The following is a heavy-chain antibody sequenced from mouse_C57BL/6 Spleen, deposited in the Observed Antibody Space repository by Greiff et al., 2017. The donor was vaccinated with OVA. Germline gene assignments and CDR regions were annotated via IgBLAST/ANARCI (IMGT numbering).Heavy chain of an antibody. CDR3: ARLGVVGRDFDY. V-gene: IGHV1-7*01. D-gene: IGHD1-1*01. CDR2: INPSSGYT. CDR1: GYTFTSYW. J-gene: IGHJ2*01. Sequence: VQLQQSGAELAKPGASVKLSCKASGYTFTSYWMHWVKQRHGQGLEWIGYINPSSGYTKYNQKFKDKATLTADTSSRSAYMLLSSLTSEYSAVYSCARLGVVGRDFDYWGQGTTLTVSS.